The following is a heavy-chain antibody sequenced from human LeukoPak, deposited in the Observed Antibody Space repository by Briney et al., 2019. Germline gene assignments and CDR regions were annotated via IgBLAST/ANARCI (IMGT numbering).Heavy chain of an antibody. J-gene: IGHJ5*02. V-gene: IGHV4-38-2*02. CDR1: GYSISSGYY. CDR2: IYHSGLI. D-gene: IGHD5-12*01. CDR3: ARVVATIKGNNWFDP. Sequence: SETLSLTCNVSGYSISSGYYWGWIRQFPGKGLEWIGSIYHSGLIYNNPSLKSRVTISVDTSKNHFSLRLTSVTAADTAVYYCARVVATIKGNNWFDPWGQGTLVTVSS.